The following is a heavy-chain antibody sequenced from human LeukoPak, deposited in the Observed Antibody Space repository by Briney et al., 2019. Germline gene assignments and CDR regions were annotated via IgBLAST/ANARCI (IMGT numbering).Heavy chain of an antibody. CDR2: IRSKAYGGTT. CDR1: GFTLGDYA. J-gene: IGHJ4*02. CDR3: TRDQPSQSWLQFAGGDY. Sequence: GGSLRLSWTASGFTLGDYAMSWFRQAPGKGLEWVGFIRSKAYGGTTEYAASVKGRFTISRDDSKSIAYLQMNSLKTEDTAVYYCTRDQPSQSWLQFAGGDYWGQGALVTVSS. D-gene: IGHD5-24*01. V-gene: IGHV3-49*03.